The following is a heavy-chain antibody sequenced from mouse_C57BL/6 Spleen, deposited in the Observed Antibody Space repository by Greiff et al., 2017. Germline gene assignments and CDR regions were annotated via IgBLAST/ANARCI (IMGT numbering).Heavy chain of an antibody. CDR1: GYSITSGYY. CDR2: ISYDGSN. CDR3: ARRLEDYAMDY. Sequence: ESGPGLVKPSQSLSLTCSVTGYSITSGYYWNWIRQFPGNKLEWMGYISYDGSNNYNPSLKNRISITRDTSKNQFFLKLNSVTTEDTATYYCARRLEDYAMDYWGQGTSVTVSS. V-gene: IGHV3-6*01. J-gene: IGHJ4*01.